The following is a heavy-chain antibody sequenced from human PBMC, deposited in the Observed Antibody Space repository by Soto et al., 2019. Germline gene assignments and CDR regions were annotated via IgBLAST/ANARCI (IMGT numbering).Heavy chain of an antibody. V-gene: IGHV4-39*01. J-gene: IGHJ4*02. CDR3: ASLEMATARGPFDY. CDR1: GGSLSSSRYY. CDR2: IYYSGST. D-gene: IGHD5-18*01. Sequence: AESLFLTWSISGGSLSSSRYYWGWIRQPPGKGLEWIGSIYYSGSTYYNPSLKSRVTISVDTSKNQFSLKLSSVTAADTAVYYCASLEMATARGPFDYWGQGTLVTVSS.